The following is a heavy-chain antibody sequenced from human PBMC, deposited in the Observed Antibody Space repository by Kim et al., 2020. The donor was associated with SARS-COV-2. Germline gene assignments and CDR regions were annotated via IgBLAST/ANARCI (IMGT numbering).Heavy chain of an antibody. CDR1: GGSFSGYY. J-gene: IGHJ6*02. V-gene: IGHV4-34*01. D-gene: IGHD3-3*01. CDR2: INHSGST. Sequence: SETLSLTCAVYGGSFSGYYWSWIRQPPGKGLEWIGEINHSGSTNYNPSLKSRVTISVDTSKNQFSQKLSSVTAADTAVYYCARGGSRFLEWLSRPSYYYGMDVWGQGTTVTVSS. CDR3: ARGGSRFLEWLSRPSYYYGMDV.